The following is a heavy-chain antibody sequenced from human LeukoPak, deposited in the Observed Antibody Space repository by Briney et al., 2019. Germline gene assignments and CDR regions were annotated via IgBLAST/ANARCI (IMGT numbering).Heavy chain of an antibody. D-gene: IGHD2-21*02. CDR2: ISSSSSTI. Sequence: GGSLRLSCAASGFTFSSYSMNWVRQAPGKGLEWVSYISSSSSTIYYADSVKGRFTISRDNSKNTLYLQMNSLRAEDTAVYYCARDTYCGGDCYSGIFDYWGQGTLVTVSS. CDR3: ARDTYCGGDCYSGIFDY. V-gene: IGHV3-48*01. J-gene: IGHJ4*02. CDR1: GFTFSSYS.